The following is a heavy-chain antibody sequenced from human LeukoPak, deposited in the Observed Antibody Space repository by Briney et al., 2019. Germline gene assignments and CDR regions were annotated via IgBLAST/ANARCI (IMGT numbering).Heavy chain of an antibody. Sequence: ASVKVSCKASGYTFTSYDINWVRQATGQGLEWMGWMNPNSGNTGYAQKFQGRVTMTRNTSMSTAYMELSSLRSEDTAVYYCARVYDFWSGFDYWGQGTLVTVSS. J-gene: IGHJ4*02. V-gene: IGHV1-8*01. CDR2: MNPNSGNT. CDR1: GYTFTSYD. CDR3: ARVYDFWSGFDY. D-gene: IGHD3-3*01.